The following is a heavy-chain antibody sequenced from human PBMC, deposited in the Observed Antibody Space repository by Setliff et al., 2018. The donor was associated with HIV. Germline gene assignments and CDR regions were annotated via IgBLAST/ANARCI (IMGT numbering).Heavy chain of an antibody. CDR1: GFTFSNYW. D-gene: IGHD1-26*01. V-gene: IGHV3-7*03. Sequence: GGSLRLSCAASGFTFSNYWMSWVRQAPGKGLEWVANIKQDGSEKNYVDSVKGRFTISRDNSRNTLFLQMNNLRPEDTATYYCVRDPIEGSPDYFDYWGQGALVTVSS. CDR2: IKQDGSEK. CDR3: VRDPIEGSPDYFDY. J-gene: IGHJ4*02.